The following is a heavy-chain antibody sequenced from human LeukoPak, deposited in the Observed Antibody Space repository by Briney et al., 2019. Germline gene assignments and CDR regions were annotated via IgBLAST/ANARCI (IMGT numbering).Heavy chain of an antibody. D-gene: IGHD3-10*01. J-gene: IGHJ6*03. CDR3: ARVRVTVVRGSRSGYDGNYYYIDV. CDR1: GGSFSGYY. Sequence: SETLSLTCAVYGGSFSGYYWSWIRQPPGKGLEWIGEINHSGSTNYNPSLKSRVTVSVDTSNNQFSLRLTSVTAAGSAGYYCARVRVTVVRGSRSGYDGNYYYIDVWGKGTTVTISS. CDR2: INHSGST. V-gene: IGHV4-34*01.